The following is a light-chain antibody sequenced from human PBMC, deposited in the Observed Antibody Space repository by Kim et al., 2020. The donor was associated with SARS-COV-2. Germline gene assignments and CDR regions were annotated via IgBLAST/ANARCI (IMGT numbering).Light chain of an antibody. CDR3: QQSYNSLYT. Sequence: SASVGDRVTITCRASQSIDNNLNWYQQKPGKAPKLLIYSASTLQSGVPSRFSGRGSGTDFTLTISSLQPEDFATYYCQQSYNSLYTFGLGTKLEI. CDR2: SAS. CDR1: QSIDNN. J-gene: IGKJ2*01. V-gene: IGKV1-39*01.